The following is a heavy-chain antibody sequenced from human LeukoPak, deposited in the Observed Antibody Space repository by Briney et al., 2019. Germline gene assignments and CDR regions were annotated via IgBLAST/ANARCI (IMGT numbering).Heavy chain of an antibody. CDR1: GYTLTELS. Sequence: GASVKVSCKVSGYTLTELSMHWVRQAPGKGLEWMGGFDPEDGETIYAQKFQGRVTMTEDTSTDTAYMELSSLRSEDTAVYYCARDRMGYYDSSGYYGEGFDYWGQGTLVTVSS. J-gene: IGHJ4*02. D-gene: IGHD3-22*01. CDR2: FDPEDGET. V-gene: IGHV1-24*01. CDR3: ARDRMGYYDSSGYYGEGFDY.